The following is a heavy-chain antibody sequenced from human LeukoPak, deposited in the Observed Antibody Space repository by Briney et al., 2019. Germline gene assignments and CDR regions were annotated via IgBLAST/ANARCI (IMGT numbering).Heavy chain of an antibody. CDR2: INAGNGNT. J-gene: IGHJ5*02. CDR3: ARARITMVRGVIRNWFDP. D-gene: IGHD3-10*01. V-gene: IGHV1-3*01. Sequence: ASVKVSCKASGYTFTSYAMHWVRQAPGQRLEWMGWINAGNGNTKYSQKFQGRVTITRDTSASTAYMELSSPRPEDTAVYYCARARITMVRGVIRNWFDPWGQGTLVTVSS. CDR1: GYTFTSYA.